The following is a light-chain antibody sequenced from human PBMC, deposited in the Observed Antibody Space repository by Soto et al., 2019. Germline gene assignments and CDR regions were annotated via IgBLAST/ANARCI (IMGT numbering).Light chain of an antibody. Sequence: QSALTQPPSVSGAPGQRVTISCTGSSSNIGAGYDVHWYQQLPGTAPKLLIYGNSNRPSGVPDRFSGSKSGTSASLAITGLQAEDEAVYYCQSYDSSLRYVFGTGTKVTAL. CDR2: GNS. J-gene: IGLJ1*01. V-gene: IGLV1-40*01. CDR1: SSNIGAGYD. CDR3: QSYDSSLRYV.